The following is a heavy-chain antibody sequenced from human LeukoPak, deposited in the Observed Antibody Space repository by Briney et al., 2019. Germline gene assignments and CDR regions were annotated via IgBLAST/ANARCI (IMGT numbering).Heavy chain of an antibody. D-gene: IGHD3-22*01. CDR2: MYYSGST. V-gene: IGHV4-30-4*01. CDR1: GGSISSGDYY. CDR3: ARPYYYDSRIDP. J-gene: IGHJ5*02. Sequence: SQTLSLTCTVSGGSISSGDYYWSWIRQPPGKGLEWIAYMYYSGSTYYNPSLKSRVTMSADTSKNQLSLKLSSVTAADTAAYYCARPYYYDSRIDPWGQGILVTVSS.